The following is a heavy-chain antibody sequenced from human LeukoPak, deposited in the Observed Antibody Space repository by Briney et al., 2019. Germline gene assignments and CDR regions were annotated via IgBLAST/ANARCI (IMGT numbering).Heavy chain of an antibody. CDR3: ARGYYGSGSYFSYYYYYGMDV. V-gene: IGHV4-34*01. Sequence: PSETLSFTCAVYGGSFSGYYWGWIRQPPGKGLEGIGEFNHSGSTNYNPSLKSRVTISVDTSKNQFSLKLSSVTAADTAVYYCARGYYGSGSYFSYYYYYGMDVWGQGTTVTVSS. CDR2: FNHSGST. D-gene: IGHD3-10*01. CDR1: GGSFSGYY. J-gene: IGHJ6*02.